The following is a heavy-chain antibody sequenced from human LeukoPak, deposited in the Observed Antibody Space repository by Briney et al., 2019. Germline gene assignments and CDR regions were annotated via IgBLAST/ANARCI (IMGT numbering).Heavy chain of an antibody. J-gene: IGHJ6*02. V-gene: IGHV1-69*04. Sequence: SVKVSCKASGGTFSSYAISWVRQAPGQGLEWMGRIIPILGIANYAQKFQGRVTITADKSTSTAYMELSSLRSEDTAVYYCAGDDGFSARSYCDNGMDVWGQGTTVTVSS. CDR2: IIPILGIA. CDR3: AGDDGFSARSYCDNGMDV. CDR1: GGTFSSYA.